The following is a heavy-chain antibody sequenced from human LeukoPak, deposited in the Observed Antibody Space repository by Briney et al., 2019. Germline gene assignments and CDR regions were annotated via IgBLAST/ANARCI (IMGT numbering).Heavy chain of an antibody. D-gene: IGHD2-15*01. J-gene: IGHJ3*02. CDR2: ISHSGGTT. V-gene: IGHV3-23*01. CDR1: GFTFSSYA. CDR3: AKANVKYCSGGSCFDAFDI. Sequence: PGGSQRLSCAASGFTFSSYAMSWVRQAPGKGPEWVSAISHSGGTTYYADSVKGRFTITRDNSKNTLYLQMNSLRAEDTAVYYCAKANVKYCSGGSCFDAFDIWGQGTMVTVSS.